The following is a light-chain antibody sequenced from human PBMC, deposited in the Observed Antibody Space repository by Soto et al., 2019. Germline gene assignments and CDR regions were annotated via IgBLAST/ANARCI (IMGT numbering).Light chain of an antibody. CDR3: CSYAPGRVI. Sequence: QSALTQPASVSGSPGQSITISCTGTSSDVGTYNLVSWYQHHPGKAPKLMISEVTKRPSGVSNRFSGSKSGNTASLTISGLQAEDEADYHSCSYAPGRVIFGGGTKVTVL. J-gene: IGLJ2*01. CDR1: SSDVGTYNL. V-gene: IGLV2-23*02. CDR2: EVT.